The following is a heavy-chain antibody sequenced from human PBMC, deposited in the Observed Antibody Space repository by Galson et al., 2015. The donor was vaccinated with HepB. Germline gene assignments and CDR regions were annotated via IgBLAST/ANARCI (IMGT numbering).Heavy chain of an antibody. CDR1: GFTFSNAW. CDR2: IKSKTDGGTT. D-gene: IGHD3-16*02. J-gene: IGHJ4*02. CDR3: TLEGYDYVWGSYQDDY. V-gene: IGHV3-15*01. Sequence: SLRLSCAASGFTFSNAWMSWVRQAPGKGLEWVGRIKSKTDGGTTDYAAPVKGRFTISRDDPKNTLYLQMNSLKTEDTAVYYCTLEGYDYVWGSYQDDYWGQGTLVTVSS.